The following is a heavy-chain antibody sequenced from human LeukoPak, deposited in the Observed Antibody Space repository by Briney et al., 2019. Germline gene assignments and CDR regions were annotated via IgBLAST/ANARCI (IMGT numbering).Heavy chain of an antibody. J-gene: IGHJ4*02. V-gene: IGHV3-30*18. D-gene: IGHD1-7*01. CDR1: GFTFSNYD. CDR2: ISYDGSNK. CDR3: AKDREGTTFDN. Sequence: GGSLRLSCAASGFTFSNYDMHWVRQAPGKGLGWVAVISYDGSNKYYADSVKGRFTISRDNSKNTVYLQVNSLRAEDTAVYYCAKDREGTTFDNWGQGTLVTVAS.